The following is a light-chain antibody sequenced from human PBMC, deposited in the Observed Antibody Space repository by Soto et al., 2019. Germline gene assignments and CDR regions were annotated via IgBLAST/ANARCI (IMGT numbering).Light chain of an antibody. CDR1: QSVSSSY. Sequence: EIVLPQSPGTLSLSPGARATLSCRASQSVSSSYLAWYQQKPGQAPRLLIYGASSRATNIPDRFSGSGSGTDFTLTISRLEPEDFAVYYCQQYGSSGTFGQGTKVDI. V-gene: IGKV3-20*01. CDR2: GAS. J-gene: IGKJ1*01. CDR3: QQYGSSGT.